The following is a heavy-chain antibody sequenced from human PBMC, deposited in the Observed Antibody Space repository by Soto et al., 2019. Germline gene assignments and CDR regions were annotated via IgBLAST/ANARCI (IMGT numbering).Heavy chain of an antibody. D-gene: IGHD6-6*01. CDR1: GYRFSNYW. CDR2: IYPGDSET. Sequence: AESLKISCNGSGYRFSNYWIGWVRQMPGKGLEWMGIIYPGDSETRYSPSFQGQVTISVDKTINTAYLQWSSLKASDTAMYYCARPFGSSYVMDVWGQGTTVTVSS. V-gene: IGHV5-51*01. CDR3: ARPFGSSYVMDV. J-gene: IGHJ6*02.